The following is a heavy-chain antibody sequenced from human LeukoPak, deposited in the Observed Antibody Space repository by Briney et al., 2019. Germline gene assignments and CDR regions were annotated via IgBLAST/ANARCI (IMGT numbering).Heavy chain of an antibody. V-gene: IGHV3-30*03. J-gene: IGHJ4*02. Sequence: PGGSLRLSCAVSGFIIGNYGMHWVRQAPDKGLEWVAMISHDGGVKQYGDSVKGRFTVSRDNAKNTLYLQMNSLRAEDTAVYYCATDRNSGKYYDYWGQGTLVTVSS. CDR3: ATDRNSGKYYDY. D-gene: IGHD1-26*01. CDR2: ISHDGGVK. CDR1: GFIIGNYG.